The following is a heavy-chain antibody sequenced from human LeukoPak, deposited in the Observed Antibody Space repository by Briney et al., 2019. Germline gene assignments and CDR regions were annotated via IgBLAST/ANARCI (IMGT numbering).Heavy chain of an antibody. CDR2: INHSGST. D-gene: IGHD3-22*01. CDR3: AREPTGYYSYDAFDI. Sequence: PSETLSLTCAVYGGSFSGYYWSWIRQPPGKGLEWIGEINHSGSTNYNPSLKSRVTISVDTSKNQFSLKLSSVTAADTAVYYCAREPTGYYSYDAFDIWGQGTMVTVSS. CDR1: GGSFSGYY. J-gene: IGHJ3*02. V-gene: IGHV4-34*01.